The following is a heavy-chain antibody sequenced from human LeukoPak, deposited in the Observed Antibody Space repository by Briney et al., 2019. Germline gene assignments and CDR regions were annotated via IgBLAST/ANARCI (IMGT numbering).Heavy chain of an antibody. D-gene: IGHD2-2*01. CDR1: GYIFTAFY. V-gene: IGHV1-2*02. J-gene: IGHJ4*02. Sequence: GASVKVSCKACGYIFTAFYLYWVRQAPGQGLEWMGWINSNSGDTNYEQKFQGRVTMTRDTSISTAYMEVGGLRSDDTAVYYCAREGLVCSSSSCHYLDSWGQGTLVTVSS. CDR2: INSNSGDT. CDR3: AREGLVCSSSSCHYLDS.